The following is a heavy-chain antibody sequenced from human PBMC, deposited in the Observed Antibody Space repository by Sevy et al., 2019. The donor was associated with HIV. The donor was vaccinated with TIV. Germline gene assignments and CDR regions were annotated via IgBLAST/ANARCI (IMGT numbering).Heavy chain of an antibody. CDR2: IYYSGST. J-gene: IGHJ1*01. V-gene: IGHV4-59*01. Sequence: SETLSLTCTVSGGSISSYYWSWIRQPPGKGLEWIGYIYYSGSTNYNPSLKSRVTISVDTSKNQFSLKLSSVTAADTAVYYCAREEDSEYFQHWGQGTLGTVSS. CDR3: AREEDSEYFQH. CDR1: GGSISSYY.